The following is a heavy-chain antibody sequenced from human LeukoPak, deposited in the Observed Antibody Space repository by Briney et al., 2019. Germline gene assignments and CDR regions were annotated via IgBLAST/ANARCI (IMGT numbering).Heavy chain of an antibody. J-gene: IGHJ4*02. Sequence: PGGSLRLSCAVSGGTFSAYWMVWVRQSPGKGLEWVAEINEDGSVKYYVDSMKGRFTISRDNAKNSLYLQMNSLGAEDTAVYYCAKVPRDSDCYWGQGTLVTVSS. D-gene: IGHD2-21*02. CDR3: AKVPRDSDCY. CDR2: INEDGSVK. CDR1: GGTFSAYW. V-gene: IGHV3-7*01.